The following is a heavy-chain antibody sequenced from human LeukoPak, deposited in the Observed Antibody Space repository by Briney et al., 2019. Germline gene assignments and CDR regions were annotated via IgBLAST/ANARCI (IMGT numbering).Heavy chain of an antibody. CDR3: AKDAGSGWNYYYYMDV. CDR1: GFTFSSYG. CDR2: IRYDGSNK. D-gene: IGHD6-19*01. J-gene: IGHJ6*03. V-gene: IGHV3-30*02. Sequence: PGGSLRLSCAASGFTFSSYGMHWVRQAPGKGLEWVAFIRYDGSNKYYADSVKGRFTISRDNSKNSLYLQMNSLRAEDTALYYCAKDAGSGWNYYYYMDVWGKGTTVTVSS.